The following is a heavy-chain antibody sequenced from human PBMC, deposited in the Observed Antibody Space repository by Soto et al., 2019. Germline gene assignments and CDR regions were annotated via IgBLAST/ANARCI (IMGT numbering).Heavy chain of an antibody. CDR2: IYYSGST. Sequence: SETLSLTCTVSGGSISSSSYYWGWIRQPPGKGLEWIGSIYYSGSTYYNPSLKSRVTISVDTSKNQFSLKLSSVTAADTAVYYCARRSLLFNQIAVAAQDYWGQGTTVTVSS. CDR3: ARRSLLFNQIAVAAQDY. CDR1: GGSISSSSYY. J-gene: IGHJ4*03. V-gene: IGHV4-39*01. D-gene: IGHD6-19*01.